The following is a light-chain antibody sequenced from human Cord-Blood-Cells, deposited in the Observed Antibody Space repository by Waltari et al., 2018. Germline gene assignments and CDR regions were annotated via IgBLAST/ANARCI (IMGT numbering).Light chain of an antibody. J-gene: IGLJ3*02. CDR2: EGS. Sequence: QSALTQPASVSGSPGQSITISCTGTTSDVGSYNLFSWYQQPPGKATKLIVYEGSKRPSGVSNRFSGSKSGNTASLTISGLQAEDEADYYCCSYAGSSTWVFGGGTKLTVL. V-gene: IGLV2-23*01. CDR3: CSYAGSSTWV. CDR1: TSDVGSYNL.